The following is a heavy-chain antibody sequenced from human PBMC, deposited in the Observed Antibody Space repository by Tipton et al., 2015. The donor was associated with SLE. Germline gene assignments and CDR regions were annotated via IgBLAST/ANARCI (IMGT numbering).Heavy chain of an antibody. V-gene: IGHV3-21*04. Sequence: GSLRLSCAASGFSFNTYTMNWVRQGPGKGLEWVASVSRADSYIFYAASVRGRFTVPRDDAKNSLYLQMDSLRAEDTAVYYCARGRGKVEVAGTDYFDYWGQGTLVTVSS. J-gene: IGHJ4*02. CDR3: ARGRGKVEVAGTDYFDY. CDR1: GFSFNTYT. D-gene: IGHD6-19*01. CDR2: VSRADSYI.